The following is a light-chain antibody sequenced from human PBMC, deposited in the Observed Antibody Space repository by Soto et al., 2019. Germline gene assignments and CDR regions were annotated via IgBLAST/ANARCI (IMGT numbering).Light chain of an antibody. CDR1: QIIGTN. Sequence: EIVLTQSPATLSVSPGEGATLSCRTSQIIGTNLAWYQQKPGQAPRLLIYGAFIRAPGFPVRFRGTGSGSEFTLTISSLQSEDGALYFCQQYDKWPYTFGPGTNLELK. CDR3: QQYDKWPYT. V-gene: IGKV3-15*01. CDR2: GAF. J-gene: IGKJ2*01.